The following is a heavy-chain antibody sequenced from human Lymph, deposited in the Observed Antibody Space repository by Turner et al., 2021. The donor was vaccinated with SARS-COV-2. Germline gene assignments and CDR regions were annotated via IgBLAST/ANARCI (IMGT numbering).Heavy chain of an antibody. V-gene: IGHV3-23*01. J-gene: IGHJ4*02. D-gene: IGHD1-1*01. Sequence: EVQLLESGGGLVQPGGSLRLSWEASGFTFSSYAMSWVRQAPGKGLEWVSAISGSGGNTYYADSVKGRFTISRDNSKNTLYLQMNSLRAEDTAVYYCAKDPNWYVLSAVDYWGQGTLVTVSS. CDR3: AKDPNWYVLSAVDY. CDR2: ISGSGGNT. CDR1: GFTFSSYA.